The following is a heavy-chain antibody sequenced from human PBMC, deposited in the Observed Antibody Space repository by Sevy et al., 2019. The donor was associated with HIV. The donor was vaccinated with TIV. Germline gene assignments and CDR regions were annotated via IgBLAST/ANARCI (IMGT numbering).Heavy chain of an antibody. Sequence: GGSLRLSCAASGFTFSSYAMSWVRQAPGKGLEWVSAISGSGGSTYYADSVKGRFTISRDNSKNTLYLQMNSLRAEDTAVYYCAKGVSVRGVSSIQDYYYMDVWGKGTTVTVSS. D-gene: IGHD3-10*01. J-gene: IGHJ6*03. V-gene: IGHV3-23*01. CDR3: AKGVSVRGVSSIQDYYYMDV. CDR1: GFTFSSYA. CDR2: ISGSGGST.